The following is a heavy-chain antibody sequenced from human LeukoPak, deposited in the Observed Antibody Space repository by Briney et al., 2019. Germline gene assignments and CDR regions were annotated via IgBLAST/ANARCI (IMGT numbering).Heavy chain of an antibody. J-gene: IGHJ3*02. CDR2: ISSGSSTV. V-gene: IGHV3-48*01. CDR3: ASSTASRAFDM. D-gene: IGHD3-3*02. CDR1: GFTFSSYS. Sequence: GGSLRLSCAASGFTFSSYSMNWVRQAPGKGLEWFSYISSGSSTVYYADSVKGRFTISRDNAKNSLYVQMNSLRAEDTAVYYCASSTASRAFDMWGQGTMVTVSS.